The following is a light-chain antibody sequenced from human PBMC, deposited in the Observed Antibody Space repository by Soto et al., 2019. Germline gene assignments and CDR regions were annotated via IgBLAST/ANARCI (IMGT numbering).Light chain of an antibody. CDR2: KAS. CDR1: QSIGHW. V-gene: IGKV1-5*03. CDR3: QQYNRYSLYT. J-gene: IGKJ2*01. Sequence: DIQMTQSPSTMSASLGDTVTITCRASQSIGHWLAWYQQKPGKAPKLLIYKASTLETGVPSRFSGSGSGTEFTLTISSLQPDDFATYYCQQYNRYSLYTFGQGTKLEIK.